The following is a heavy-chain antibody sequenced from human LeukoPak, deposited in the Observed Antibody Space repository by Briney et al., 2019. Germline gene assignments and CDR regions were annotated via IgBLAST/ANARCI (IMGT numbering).Heavy chain of an antibody. V-gene: IGHV4-39*07. J-gene: IGHJ5*02. CDR1: GGSISSSSYY. CDR2: IYYSGST. D-gene: IGHD4-17*01. Sequence: KPSETLSLTCTVSGGSISSSSYYWGWIRQPPGKGLAWIGSIYYSGSTYYNPSLKSRVTISVDTSKNQFSLKLSSVTAADTAVYYCARDYGDYGDYVGLGWFDPWGQGTLVTVSS. CDR3: ARDYGDYGDYVGLGWFDP.